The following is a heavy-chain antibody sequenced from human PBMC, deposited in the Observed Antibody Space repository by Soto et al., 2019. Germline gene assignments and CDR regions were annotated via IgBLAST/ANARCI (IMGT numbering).Heavy chain of an antibody. J-gene: IGHJ3*02. D-gene: IGHD2-15*01. Sequence: GGSLRLSCAASGFTVSSNYMSWVRQAPGKGLEWVSVINSSGGTYYVDTVKGRFTISRDQYKNTLYLQMNSLRADDTAVYYCARDLGGGVRGAFDIWGQGTMVTVSS. CDR3: ARDLGGGVRGAFDI. V-gene: IGHV3-53*01. CDR2: INSSGGT. CDR1: GFTVSSNY.